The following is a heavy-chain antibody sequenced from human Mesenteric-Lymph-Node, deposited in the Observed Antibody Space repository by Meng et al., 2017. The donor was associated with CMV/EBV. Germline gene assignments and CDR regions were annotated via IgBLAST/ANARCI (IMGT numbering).Heavy chain of an antibody. Sequence: GESLKISCAASGFTFSNYGVSWVRQAPGKGLEWVSGISGSGSDKYYADSVKGRFTISRDNSKNTLYLQMNSLRAEDTAVYYCAKDQRTIAQFDYWGQGTLVTVSS. CDR2: ISGSGSDK. D-gene: IGHD1-14*01. CDR1: GFTFSNYG. V-gene: IGHV3-23*01. CDR3: AKDQRTIAQFDY. J-gene: IGHJ4*02.